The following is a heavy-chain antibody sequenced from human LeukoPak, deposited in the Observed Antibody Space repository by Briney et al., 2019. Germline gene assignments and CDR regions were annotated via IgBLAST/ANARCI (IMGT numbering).Heavy chain of an antibody. CDR2: IYYSGST. CDR1: GGSISSYY. J-gene: IGHJ4*02. V-gene: IGHV4-59*01. CDR3: ARDPGVVARYYFDY. Sequence: PSETLSLTCTVSGGSISSYYWSWIRQPPGKGLEWIGYIYYSGSTHYNPSLKSRVTISVDTSKNQFSLKLSSVTAADTAVYYCARDPGVVARYYFDYWGQGTVVTVSS. D-gene: IGHD2-15*01.